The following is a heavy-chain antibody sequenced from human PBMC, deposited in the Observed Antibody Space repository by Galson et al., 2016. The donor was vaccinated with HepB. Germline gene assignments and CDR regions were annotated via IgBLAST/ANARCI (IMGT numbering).Heavy chain of an antibody. D-gene: IGHD3-10*01. CDR2: ISQDGLSR. J-gene: IGHJ4*02. CDR3: ATGRGFGNPFDY. V-gene: IGHV3-23*01. CDR1: GFTFTTSS. Sequence: SLRLSCAVSGFTFTTSSMSWVRQAPGKGLEWVSGISQDGLSRYYADSVKGRFTIYRDNSKNTLSLQMDSLRAEDTAVYYCATGRGFGNPFDYWGQGTLVTVSS.